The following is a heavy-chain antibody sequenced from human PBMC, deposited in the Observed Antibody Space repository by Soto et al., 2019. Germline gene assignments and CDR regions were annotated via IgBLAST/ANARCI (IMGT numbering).Heavy chain of an antibody. CDR3: GRVPGFTGSFHLDF. J-gene: IGHJ4*02. D-gene: IGHD3-9*01. V-gene: IGHV3-72*01. CDR1: GFTFCDYY. CDR2: IRNEANSYTT. Sequence: GGSPRLSCAASGFTFCDYYMDWVRQAPGKGLEWVGRIRNEANSYTTEYAASVKGRFTILRDDSENSLYLQMNSLKTEDTAVYFCGRVPGFTGSFHLDFWGQGTLVTVSS.